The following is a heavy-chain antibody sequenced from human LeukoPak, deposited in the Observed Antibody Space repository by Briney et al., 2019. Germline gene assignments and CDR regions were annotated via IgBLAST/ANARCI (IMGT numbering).Heavy chain of an antibody. CDR2: IYSGGST. V-gene: IGHV3-53*01. J-gene: IGHJ6*04. Sequence: GGSLRLSCAASGFTVSSNYMSWVRQAPGKGLEWVSVIYSGGSTYYADSVKGRFTISRDNSKNTLYLQMNSLRAEDTAVYYCARGLWLPPPYGMDVWGKGTTVTVSS. D-gene: IGHD6-19*01. CDR3: ARGLWLPPPYGMDV. CDR1: GFTVSSNY.